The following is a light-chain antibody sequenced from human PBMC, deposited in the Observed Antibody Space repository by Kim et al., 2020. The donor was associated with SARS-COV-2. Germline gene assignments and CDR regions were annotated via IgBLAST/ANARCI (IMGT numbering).Light chain of an antibody. CDR1: QSVLYSSNNKNY. CDR3: QQYYKTPDT. J-gene: IGKJ2*01. V-gene: IGKV4-1*01. Sequence: DIVMTQSPDSLAVSLGERATINCKSSQSVLYSSNNKNYLAWYQQRPGQPPKLLIYWASTRDSGVPDRFTGSGSGTDFTLTISSLQAEDVAVYYCQQYYKTPDTFGQGTKLEIK. CDR2: WAS.